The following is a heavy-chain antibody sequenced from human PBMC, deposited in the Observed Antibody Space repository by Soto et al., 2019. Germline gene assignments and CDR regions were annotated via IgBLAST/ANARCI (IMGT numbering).Heavy chain of an antibody. Sequence: EVQLLESGGGLVQPGGSLRLSCAASGFTFSSYAMSWVRQAPGKGLEWVSAISGSGGSTYYADSVKGRFTISRDNSKNTLYLQMNSLRAEDTAVYYCAKDIGVYTMIVGAPDYWGQGTLVTVSS. CDR3: AKDIGVYTMIVGAPDY. J-gene: IGHJ4*02. V-gene: IGHV3-23*01. CDR1: GFTFSSYA. D-gene: IGHD3-22*01. CDR2: ISGSGGST.